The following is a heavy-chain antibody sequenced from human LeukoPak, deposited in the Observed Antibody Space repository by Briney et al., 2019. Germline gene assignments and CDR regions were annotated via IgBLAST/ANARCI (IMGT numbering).Heavy chain of an antibody. J-gene: IGHJ6*03. Sequence: GAAVKVSCKASGYTFTGYYMHWVRQAPGQGLEWMGWMNPNSGNTGYAQKFQGRVTMTRNTSISTAYMELSSLRSEDTAVYYCARGVRGWLLKYYYYYMDVWGKGTTVTISS. CDR1: GYTFTGYY. V-gene: IGHV1-8*02. CDR2: MNPNSGNT. D-gene: IGHD3-22*01. CDR3: ARGVRGWLLKYYYYYMDV.